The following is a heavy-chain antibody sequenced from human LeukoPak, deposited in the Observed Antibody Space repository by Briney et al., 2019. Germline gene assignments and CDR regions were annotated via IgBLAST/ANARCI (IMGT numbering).Heavy chain of an antibody. CDR3: VREDATAFDY. D-gene: IGHD4-17*01. Sequence: GGSLRLSCAASGFTFSSYAMSWVRQAPGKGLEWVSSISSSGTYIYHADSVKGRFSISRDNAKNSLYLQMNSLRVEDTAVYYCVREDATAFDYWGQGTLVAVSS. CDR1: GFTFSSYA. V-gene: IGHV3-21*01. CDR2: ISSSGTYI. J-gene: IGHJ4*02.